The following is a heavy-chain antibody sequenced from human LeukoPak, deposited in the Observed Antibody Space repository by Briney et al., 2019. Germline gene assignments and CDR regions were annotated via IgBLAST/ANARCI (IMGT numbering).Heavy chain of an antibody. J-gene: IGHJ6*03. CDR3: ARGLKGDSLDYYYYMDV. CDR1: GYTFTGYY. CDR2: INPNSGGT. D-gene: IGHD2-21*02. Sequence: GASVKASCKASGYTFTGYYMHWVRQAPGQGLEWMGWINPNSGGTNYAQKFQGRVTMTRDTSISTAYMELSRLRSDDTAVYYCARGLKGDSLDYYYYMDVWGKGTTVTVSS. V-gene: IGHV1-2*02.